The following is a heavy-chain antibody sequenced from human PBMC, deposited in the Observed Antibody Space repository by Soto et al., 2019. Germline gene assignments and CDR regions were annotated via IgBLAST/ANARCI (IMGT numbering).Heavy chain of an antibody. CDR3: SGGDFHPSAGYSYYYGMDV. CDR1: GYIFTSYS. D-gene: IGHD2-21*01. J-gene: IGHJ6*02. Sequence: QVHLGQSGAAVKKPGASVKVSCKASGYIFTSYSIHWVYQAPGQGLQWVGWINTDNGDTKYSQKFQGKGTNSKETSGTAGYMGPNNPATEDHAVYYLSGGDFHPSAGYSYYYGMDVWGQGTAVTVSS. V-gene: IGHV1-3*04. CDR2: INTDNGDT.